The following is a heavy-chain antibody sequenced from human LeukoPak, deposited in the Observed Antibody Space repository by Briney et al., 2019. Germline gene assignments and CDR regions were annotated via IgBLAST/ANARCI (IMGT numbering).Heavy chain of an antibody. V-gene: IGHV4-59*01. CDR1: GGSISSYY. CDR3: ARGGVGHWFDP. D-gene: IGHD3-10*01. Sequence: KPSETLSLTCTVSGGSISSYYWSWIRQPPGNGLEWIGYIYYSGSTNYNPSLKSRVTISVDTSKNQFSLKLSSVTAADTAVYYCARGGVGHWFDPWGQGTLVTVSS. J-gene: IGHJ5*02. CDR2: IYYSGST.